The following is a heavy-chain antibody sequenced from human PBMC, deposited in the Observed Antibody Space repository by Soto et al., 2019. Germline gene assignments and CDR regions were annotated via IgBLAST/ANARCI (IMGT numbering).Heavy chain of an antibody. CDR2: ISYDGSNK. CDR1: GFTFSSYG. D-gene: IGHD6-19*01. J-gene: IGHJ4*02. CDR3: AKATGQWLVPIDY. Sequence: QVQLVESGGGVVQPGRSLRLSCAASGFTFSSYGMHWVRQAPGKGLEWVAVISYDGSNKYYADSVKGRFTISRDNSKNTLYLQMNSLRAEDTAVYYCAKATGQWLVPIDYWGQGTLVTVSS. V-gene: IGHV3-30*18.